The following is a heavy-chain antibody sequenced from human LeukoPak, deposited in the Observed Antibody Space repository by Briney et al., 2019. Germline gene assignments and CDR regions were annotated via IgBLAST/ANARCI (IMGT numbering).Heavy chain of an antibody. CDR3: ARAGVQGD. Sequence: GGSPRLSCAASGFTFSSYWMTWVRQAPGKGLEWVANINEDGSERNYVDSVKGRFTISRDNAKNSLYLQMNSLRAEDTAVYYCARAGVQGDWGQGTLVTVSS. CDR1: GFTFSSYW. J-gene: IGHJ4*02. D-gene: IGHD3-10*01. CDR2: INEDGSER. V-gene: IGHV3-7*01.